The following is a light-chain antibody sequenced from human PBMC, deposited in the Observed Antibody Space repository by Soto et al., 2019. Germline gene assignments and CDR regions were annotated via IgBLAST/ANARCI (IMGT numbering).Light chain of an antibody. V-gene: IGKV1-39*01. CDR3: QHSYITPRYT. Sequence: DITITQSPSSLSASVGDRVTITCRASQSISSHLNWYQHKPGRPPRLLILDSYILEGGVPSRFSGSGSATSFNLTIDSLQPEDVATYYCQHSYITPRYTFGQGTKVEI. J-gene: IGKJ2*01. CDR1: QSISSH. CDR2: DSY.